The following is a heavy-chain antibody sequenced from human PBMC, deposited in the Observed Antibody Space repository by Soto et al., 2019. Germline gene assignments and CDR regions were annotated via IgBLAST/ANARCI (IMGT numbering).Heavy chain of an antibody. J-gene: IGHJ5*02. CDR3: ARVDRGYYYGPGAKYNWFDP. CDR1: GYTFNRNV. CDR2: INTDKGNT. V-gene: IGHV1-3*04. D-gene: IGHD3-10*01. Sequence: ASVKVSCKASGYTFNRNVIHWVRQAPGQRLEWLGRINTDKGNTKYSQKFQGRVTITRDTSATTVYRELSSLRSEDTAVYYCARVDRGYYYGPGAKYNWFDPWGQGTLVTVSS.